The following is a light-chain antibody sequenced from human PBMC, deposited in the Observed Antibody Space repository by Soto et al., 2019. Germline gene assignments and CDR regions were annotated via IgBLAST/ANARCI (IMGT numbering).Light chain of an antibody. Sequence: QSVLTQPRSVSGSPGQSVTISCTGTSSDVGGYNYVSWYQQHPGKAPKLMIYDVSKRPSGVPDRFSGSKSGNTASLTISGLQAEDEPDYYCCSYAGSYTLVFGGGTQLTVL. J-gene: IGLJ2*01. V-gene: IGLV2-11*01. CDR2: DVS. CDR3: CSYAGSYTLV. CDR1: SSDVGGYNY.